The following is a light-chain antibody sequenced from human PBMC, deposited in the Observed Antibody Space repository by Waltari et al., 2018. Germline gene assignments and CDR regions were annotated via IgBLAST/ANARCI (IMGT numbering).Light chain of an antibody. CDR2: WAS. CDR1: QSILYSSSNKNN. Sequence: DIVMTQFPDTLAVSLGERATMNCKSSQSILYSSSNKNNLTWFQHKPGQPPTMLIYWASTRKPGVPDRFIGSGSGTDFTLTISSLQTEDVAIYYCQQYYTTPRTFGQGTKVEIK. V-gene: IGKV4-1*01. J-gene: IGKJ1*01. CDR3: QQYYTTPRT.